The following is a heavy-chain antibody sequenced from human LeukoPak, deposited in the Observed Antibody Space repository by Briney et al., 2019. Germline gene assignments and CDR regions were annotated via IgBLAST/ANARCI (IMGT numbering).Heavy chain of an antibody. J-gene: IGHJ4*02. CDR2: ISAYNGNT. CDR1: GYTFTSYG. CDR3: ARDTDYSNPFYFDY. D-gene: IGHD4-11*01. Sequence: ASVKVSCKASGYTFTSYGISWVRQAPGQGLEWMGWISAYNGNTNYAQKLQGRVTMTTDTSTSTAYMELRSLRSEDTAVYYCARDTDYSNPFYFDYWGQGTLVTVSS. V-gene: IGHV1-18*01.